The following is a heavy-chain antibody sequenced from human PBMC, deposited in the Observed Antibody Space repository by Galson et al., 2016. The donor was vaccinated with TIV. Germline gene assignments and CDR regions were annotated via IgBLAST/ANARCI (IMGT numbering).Heavy chain of an antibody. CDR1: GYNFIDYD. V-gene: IGHV1-46*01. J-gene: IGHJ4*02. CDR2: INPSVGGT. D-gene: IGHD2-21*02. CDR3: ARTQSCGGDCYYFDS. Sequence: SVKVSCKASGYNFIDYDMNWVRQAPGQGLEWMGIINPSVGGTSHAQKFQGRVTMTRDTSTNTVSVELSSLTYEDTAVYYCARTQSCGGDCYYFDSWGQGALVTVSS.